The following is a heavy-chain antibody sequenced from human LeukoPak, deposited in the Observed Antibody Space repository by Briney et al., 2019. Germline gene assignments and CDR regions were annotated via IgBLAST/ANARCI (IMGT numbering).Heavy chain of an antibody. V-gene: IGHV3-21*01. CDR3: ARADSSGYYYCYYFDY. CDR1: GFTFSSYS. J-gene: IGHJ4*02. D-gene: IGHD3-22*01. CDR2: ISSSSSYI. Sequence: GGSLRLSCAASGFTFSSYSMNWVRQAPGKGLEWVSSISSSSSYIYYADSVKGRFTISRDNAKNSLYLQMNSLRAEDTAVYYCARADSSGYYYCYYFDYWGQGTLVTVSS.